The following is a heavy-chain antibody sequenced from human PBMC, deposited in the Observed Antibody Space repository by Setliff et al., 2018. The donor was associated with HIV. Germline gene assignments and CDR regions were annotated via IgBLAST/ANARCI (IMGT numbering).Heavy chain of an antibody. Sequence: GSLSLSCAASGFTFKNSAVSWVRQAPGEGLEWVSTISNSDGRTNYAASVKGRFTISRDNSKNTLYLQMNSLRDEDTAVYYCAKMAGRDGYDDAVDNWGQGTMVTVSS. CDR2: ISNSDGRT. CDR3: AKMAGRDGYDDAVDN. J-gene: IGHJ3*02. CDR1: GFTFKNSA. D-gene: IGHD5-12*01. V-gene: IGHV3-23*01.